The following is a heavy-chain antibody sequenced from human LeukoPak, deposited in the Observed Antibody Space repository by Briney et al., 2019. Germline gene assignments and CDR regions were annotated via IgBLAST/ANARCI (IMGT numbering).Heavy chain of an antibody. CDR2: ISYDGSNK. D-gene: IGHD6-25*01. V-gene: IGHV3-30*04. CDR3: ARDRTQRNYYYYGMDV. CDR1: GFTFSSYA. J-gene: IGHJ6*04. Sequence: PGGSLRLSCAASGFTFSSYAMHWVRQAPGKGLEWVAVISYDGSNKYYADSAKGRFTISRDNSKNTLYLQMNSLRAEDTAVYYCARDRTQRNYYYYGMDVWGKGTTVTVSS.